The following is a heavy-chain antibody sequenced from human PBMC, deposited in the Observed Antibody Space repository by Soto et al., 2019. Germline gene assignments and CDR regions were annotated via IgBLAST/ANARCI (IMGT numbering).Heavy chain of an antibody. CDR3: ARSTPQYYYGSGDPFSYGMDV. V-gene: IGHV4-34*01. D-gene: IGHD3-10*01. J-gene: IGHJ6*02. Sequence: SETLSLTCAVYGGSSSGYYWSWIRQPPGKGLEWIGEINHSGSTNYNPSLKSRVTISVDTSKNQFSLKLSSVTAADTAVYYCARSTPQYYYGSGDPFSYGMDVWGQGTMVTVSS. CDR2: INHSGST. CDR1: GGSSSGYY.